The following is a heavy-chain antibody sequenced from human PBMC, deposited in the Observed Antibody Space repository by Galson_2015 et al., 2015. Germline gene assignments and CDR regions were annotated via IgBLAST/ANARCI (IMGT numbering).Heavy chain of an antibody. V-gene: IGHV3-11*06. Sequence: SLRLSCAASGFTFSDYYMSWIRQAPGKGLEWVSYISSSSSYTNYADSVKGRFTISRDNAKNSLYLQMNSLRAEDTAVYYCARAGGCSSTSCYGAYAFDIWGQGTMVTVSS. CDR3: ARAGGCSSTSCYGAYAFDI. D-gene: IGHD2-2*01. CDR1: GFTFSDYY. J-gene: IGHJ3*02. CDR2: ISSSSSYT.